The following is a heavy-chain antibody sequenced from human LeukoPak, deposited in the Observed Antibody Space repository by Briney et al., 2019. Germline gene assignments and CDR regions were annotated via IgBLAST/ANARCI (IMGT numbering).Heavy chain of an antibody. CDR3: LRSGGGRASN. CDR1: GFTFSSYS. J-gene: IGHJ4*02. Sequence: PGGSLRLSCAASGFTFSSYSMNWVRQAPGEGLEWVSYISSSSSTIYYADSVKGRFTISRDNSKNTLYLQMSSLRAEDTAVYYCLRSGGGRASNWGQGTLVTVSS. V-gene: IGHV3-48*01. D-gene: IGHD2-15*01. CDR2: ISSSSSTI.